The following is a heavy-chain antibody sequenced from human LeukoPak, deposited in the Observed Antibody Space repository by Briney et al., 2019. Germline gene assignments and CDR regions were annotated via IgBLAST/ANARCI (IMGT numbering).Heavy chain of an antibody. Sequence: PSETLSLTCAVYGGSFSGYYWSWIRQPPGKGLEWIGEINHSGSTNYNPSLKSRVTISVDTSKNQFSLKVTSVTAADTAVYYCARDRSSGWYLSGWFDPWGQGTLVTVSS. CDR3: ARDRSSGWYLSGWFDP. J-gene: IGHJ5*02. D-gene: IGHD6-19*01. CDR1: GGSFSGYY. CDR2: INHSGST. V-gene: IGHV4-34*01.